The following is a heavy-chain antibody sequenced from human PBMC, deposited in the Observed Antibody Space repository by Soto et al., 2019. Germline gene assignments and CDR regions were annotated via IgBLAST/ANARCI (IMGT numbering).Heavy chain of an antibody. Sequence: SETLSLTCTVSGGSISSYYWSWIQQPPGKGLEWIGYIYYSGSTNYNPSLKSRVTMSVDTSKNQFSLKLSSVTAVDTAVYFCARQLGYCSTTSCYPWFDPWGQGTLVTVSS. CDR2: IYYSGST. J-gene: IGHJ5*02. CDR3: ARQLGYCSTTSCYPWFDP. D-gene: IGHD2-2*01. V-gene: IGHV4-59*01. CDR1: GGSISSYY.